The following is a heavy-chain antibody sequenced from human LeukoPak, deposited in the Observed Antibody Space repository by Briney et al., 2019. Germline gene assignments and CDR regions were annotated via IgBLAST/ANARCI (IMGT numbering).Heavy chain of an antibody. CDR1: GGSISSSSYY. CDR2: IYHSGST. V-gene: IGHV4-39*07. D-gene: IGHD5-12*01. J-gene: IGHJ4*02. Sequence: SETLSLTCTVSGGSISSSSYYWGWIRQPPGKGLEWIGNIYHSGSTNYSPSLKSRVTISVDTSKNQFSLKLSSVTAADTAVYYCARGHMENSGYDLDYWGQGTLVTVSS. CDR3: ARGHMENSGYDLDY.